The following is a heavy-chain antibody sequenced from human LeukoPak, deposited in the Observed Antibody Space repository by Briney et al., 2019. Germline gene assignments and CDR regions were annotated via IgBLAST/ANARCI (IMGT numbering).Heavy chain of an antibody. J-gene: IGHJ3*02. Sequence: ASVKVSCKASGYTFTGYYMHWVRRAPGQGLEWMGWINPNGGGTNSAQKFQGRVTMTRDTSISTGYMELSRLRSDDTAVYYCAGVASTTRRHDAFDIWGQGTMVIVSS. CDR3: AGVASTTRRHDAFDI. D-gene: IGHD1-1*01. CDR1: GYTFTGYY. CDR2: INPNGGGT. V-gene: IGHV1-2*02.